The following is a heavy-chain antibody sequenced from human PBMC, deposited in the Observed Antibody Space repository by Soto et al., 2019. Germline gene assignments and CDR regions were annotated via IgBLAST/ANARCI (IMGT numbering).Heavy chain of an antibody. J-gene: IGHJ4*02. CDR1: GGTFSNSG. CDR2: IIPIFDTT. CDR3: ARAPILVSVTLHENYFDS. D-gene: IGHD2-21*02. V-gene: IGHV1-69*01. Sequence: QLHLVQSGAEVKKPGSSLKVSCKASGGTFSNSGISWVRQAPGQGLEWMVGIIPIFDTTNYAQKLQGRITIIADESKNTGYMALSNLRSADTGVYYCARAPILVSVTLHENYFDSWGQGTLVTVSS.